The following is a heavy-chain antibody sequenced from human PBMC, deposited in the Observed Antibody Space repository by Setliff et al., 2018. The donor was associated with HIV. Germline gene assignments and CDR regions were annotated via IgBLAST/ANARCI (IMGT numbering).Heavy chain of an antibody. J-gene: IGHJ4*02. CDR2: IYHTGDT. CDR1: GYSISNTGHY. V-gene: IGHV4-38-2*02. Sequence: SSETLSLTCTVSGYSISNTGHYWGWIRQPPGKGLEWIGSIYHTGDTYDNPSLKNRVTISRDTSKDRFSLNLRSVTAADTAIYYCARHKTHDYDGNSVYFDLWGQGSLVTV. CDR3: ARHKTHDYDGNSVYFDL. D-gene: IGHD4-17*01.